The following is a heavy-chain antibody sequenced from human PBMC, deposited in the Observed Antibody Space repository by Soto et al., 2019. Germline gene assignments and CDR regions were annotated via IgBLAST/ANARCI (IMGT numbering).Heavy chain of an antibody. CDR1: GGSISSGDYY. CDR2: IYYSGST. V-gene: IGHV4-30-4*08. CDR3: ARGTWWYLDY. J-gene: IGHJ4*02. D-gene: IGHD2-15*01. Sequence: SETLSLTCTVSGGSISSGDYYWSRIRQPPGKGLEGIGYIYYSGSTYYNPPLKSRVTMSVVTSENQFSLKLSSVTAADTAVYYCARGTWWYLDYWGQGTLVTVSS.